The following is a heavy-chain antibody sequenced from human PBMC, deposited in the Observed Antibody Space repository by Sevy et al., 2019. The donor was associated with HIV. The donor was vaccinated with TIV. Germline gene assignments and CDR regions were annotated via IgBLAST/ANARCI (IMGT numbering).Heavy chain of an antibody. CDR1: GYTLSELP. CDR2: FDPEDGET. Sequence: DTVKVSCKVSGYTLSELPMHWVRQAPRKGLEGQGGFDPEDGETIYAQKFQGRVTMTEDISTDTAYMELSRLRSEDTAVYYCATIDFWSDHPFYGTDVWGQGTTVTVSS. CDR3: ATIDFWSDHPFYGTDV. D-gene: IGHD3-3*01. V-gene: IGHV1-24*01. J-gene: IGHJ6*02.